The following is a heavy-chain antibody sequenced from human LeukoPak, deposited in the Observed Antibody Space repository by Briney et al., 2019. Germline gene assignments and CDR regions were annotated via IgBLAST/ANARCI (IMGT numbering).Heavy chain of an antibody. Sequence: SVKVSCKASGGTFSSYAISWVRQAPGQGLEWMGGIIPIFGTANYAQKFQGRVTITADESTSTAYMELSSLRSEDTAVYYCARDGQGRDSSGYYLSYYFDYWGQGTLVTVSS. J-gene: IGHJ4*02. D-gene: IGHD3-22*01. CDR2: IIPIFGTA. V-gene: IGHV1-69*01. CDR3: ARDGQGRDSSGYYLSYYFDY. CDR1: GGTFSSYA.